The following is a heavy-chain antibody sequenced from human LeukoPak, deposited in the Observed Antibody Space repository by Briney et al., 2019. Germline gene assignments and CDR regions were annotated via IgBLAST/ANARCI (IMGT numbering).Heavy chain of an antibody. J-gene: IGHJ6*02. CDR2: INQSGST. V-gene: IGHV4-34*01. CDR3: ARLTPSQLPRSGWRLSYYLYGLDV. Sequence: SETLSLTCAVYGASFNDYYWSWIRQPPGKGLEWIGEINQSGSTHYNPSLKSRVTISIDTSKNQFSLKLSSVTAADTAVYYCARLTPSQLPRSGWRLSYYLYGLDVWGQGTTITVSS. D-gene: IGHD6-19*01. CDR1: GASFNDYY.